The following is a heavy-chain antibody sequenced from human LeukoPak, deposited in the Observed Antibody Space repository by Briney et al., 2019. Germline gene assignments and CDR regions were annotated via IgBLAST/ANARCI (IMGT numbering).Heavy chain of an antibody. CDR2: IYHSGST. Sequence: SETLSLTCAVSDYSSSSAYCWGWIRQPPGKGLEWIGSIYHSGSTDYNPSLKSRVTISVDTSKNQFSLKLRSVTAAGTAVYYCARDQAYCGGDCYFDFWGQGTLVTVSS. J-gene: IGHJ4*02. CDR1: DYSSSSAYC. CDR3: ARDQAYCGGDCYFDF. V-gene: IGHV4-38-2*02. D-gene: IGHD2-21*02.